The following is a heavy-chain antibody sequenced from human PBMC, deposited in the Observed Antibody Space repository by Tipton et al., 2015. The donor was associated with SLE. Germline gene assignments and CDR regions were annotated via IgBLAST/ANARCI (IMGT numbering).Heavy chain of an antibody. CDR2: INPNSGGT. V-gene: IGHV1-2*02. CDR3: ARVPVSGGYGSGSYYDY. Sequence: QLVQSGAEVKKPGSSVKVSCKASGGTFSSYAISWVRQAPGQGLEWMGWINPNSGGTNYAQKFQGRVTMTRDTSIGTAYMELSRLRSDDTAVYYCARVPVSGGYGSGSYYDYWGQGTLVTVSS. CDR1: GGTFSSYA. D-gene: IGHD3-10*01. J-gene: IGHJ4*02.